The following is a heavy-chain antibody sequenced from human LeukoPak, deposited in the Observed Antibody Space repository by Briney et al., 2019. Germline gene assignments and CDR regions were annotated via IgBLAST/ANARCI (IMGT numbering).Heavy chain of an antibody. CDR2: ISYDGSNK. CDR3: ARETRSGSYSDFDY. V-gene: IGHV3-30*19. CDR1: GFTFSSYG. J-gene: IGHJ4*02. D-gene: IGHD3-10*01. Sequence: GRSLRPSCAASGFTFSSYGMHWVRQAPGKGLEWVAVISYDGSNKYYADSVKGRFTISRDNSKNTLYLQMNSLRAEDTAVYYCARETRSGSYSDFDYWGQGTLVTVSS.